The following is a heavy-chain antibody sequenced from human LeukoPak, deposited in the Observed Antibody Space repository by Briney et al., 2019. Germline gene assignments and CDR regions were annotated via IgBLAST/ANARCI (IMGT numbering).Heavy chain of an antibody. V-gene: IGHV3-9*03. D-gene: IGHD1-26*01. Sequence: GGSLRLSCAASGFTFDDYAMHWVRQAPGKGLEWVSGISWNSVSIGYADSVKGRFTISKDNAKNSLYLHTNSLRAEDMALYYCAKDRHYSMKNTFDIWGQGTMVTVSS. CDR1: GFTFDDYA. CDR2: ISWNSVSI. J-gene: IGHJ3*02. CDR3: AKDRHYSMKNTFDI.